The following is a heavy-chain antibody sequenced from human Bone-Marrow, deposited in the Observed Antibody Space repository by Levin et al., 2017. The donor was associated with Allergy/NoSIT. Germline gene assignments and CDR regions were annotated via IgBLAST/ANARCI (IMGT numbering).Heavy chain of an antibody. D-gene: IGHD2-15*01. J-gene: IGHJ5*02. CDR3: ARVDCCSGGRCSQPGWFDP. CDR1: DDSINSGAYY. Sequence: SETLSLTCTVSDDSINSGAYYWSWIRQLPGTGLEWIGYIYYSGSTYYNPSLRSRVSMSLDTSKSQVSLKVRSVTAADTAVYYCARVDCCSGGRCSQPGWFDPWGQGTLVTVSS. V-gene: IGHV4-31*03. CDR2: IYYSGST.